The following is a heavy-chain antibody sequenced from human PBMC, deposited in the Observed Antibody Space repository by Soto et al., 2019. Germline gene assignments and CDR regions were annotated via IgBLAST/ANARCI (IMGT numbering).Heavy chain of an antibody. Sequence: QITLKESGPPLVKPTQTLTLTCTFSGFSLSTSGVGVGWIRQPPGKALEWLALIYWDDDKRYSPSLKSRLTITKDTSKNQVVPTMTNMDPVATATYYCAHRRSGWEYWGQGTLVTVSS. J-gene: IGHJ4*02. CDR2: IYWDDDK. D-gene: IGHD1-26*01. V-gene: IGHV2-5*02. CDR1: GFSLSTSGVG. CDR3: AHRRSGWEY.